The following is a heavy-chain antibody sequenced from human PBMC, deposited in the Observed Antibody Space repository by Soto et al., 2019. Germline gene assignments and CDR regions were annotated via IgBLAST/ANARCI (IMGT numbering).Heavy chain of an antibody. Sequence: SVKVSCKASGGTFSSYAISWVRQAPGQGLEWMGGIIPIFGTANYAQKFQGRVTITADESTSTAYMELSSLRSEDTAVYYCASPWRPDYGGNSGGMDVWGQGTTVTVS. J-gene: IGHJ6*02. CDR1: GGTFSSYA. V-gene: IGHV1-69*13. CDR3: ASPWRPDYGGNSGGMDV. D-gene: IGHD4-17*01. CDR2: IIPIFGTA.